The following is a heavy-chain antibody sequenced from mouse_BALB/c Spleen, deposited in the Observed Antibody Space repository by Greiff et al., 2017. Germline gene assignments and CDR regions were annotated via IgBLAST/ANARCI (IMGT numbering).Heavy chain of an antibody. Sequence: QVQLQQPGAELVKPGASVKLSCKASGYTFTSYWMHWVKQRPGQGLEWIGEIDPSDSYTNYNQKFKGKATLTVDKSSSTAYMQLSSLTSEDSAVYYCARGLPSYWGQGTTLTVSS. J-gene: IGHJ2*01. CDR3: ARGLPSY. CDR1: GYTFTSYW. CDR2: IDPSDSYT. V-gene: IGHV1-69*02. D-gene: IGHD2-4*01.